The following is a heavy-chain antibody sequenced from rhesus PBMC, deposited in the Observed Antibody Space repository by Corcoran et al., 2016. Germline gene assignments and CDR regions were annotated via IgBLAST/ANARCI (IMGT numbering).Heavy chain of an antibody. CDR3: ARYYNGGRYGLDS. D-gene: IGHD3-28*01. V-gene: IGHV4-80*01. CDR1: GASISSYW. J-gene: IGHJ6*01. Sequence: QVQLQESGPGLVKPSETLSLTCAVSGASISSYWWSWICQPPGEGLVWIGEINGNRGSPYYNPSPNSRVTISNVASKSQFSLKLSSVTAADTTVYYCARYYNGGRYGLDSWGQGVVVTVSS. CDR2: INGNRGSP.